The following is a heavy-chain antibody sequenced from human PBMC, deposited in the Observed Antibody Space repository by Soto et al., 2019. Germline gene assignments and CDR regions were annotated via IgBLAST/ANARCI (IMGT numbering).Heavy chain of an antibody. CDR2: IKPNSGCT. Sequence: ASVKVSCKASGYTFTGYYIHWVRQAPGQGLEWLGWIKPNSGCTNYAQKFQGRVTMTRDTSISTAYMDLSRLTSDDTAVYYCAREGTADGATMWDYWGQGALVTVSS. J-gene: IGHJ4*02. CDR3: AREGTADGATMWDY. D-gene: IGHD5-12*01. V-gene: IGHV1-2*02. CDR1: GYTFTGYY.